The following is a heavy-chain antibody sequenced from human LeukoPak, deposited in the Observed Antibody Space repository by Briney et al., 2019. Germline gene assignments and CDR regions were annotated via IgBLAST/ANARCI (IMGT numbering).Heavy chain of an antibody. CDR2: IRSDNKP. CDR1: GFTFSAYA. J-gene: IGHJ4*02. Sequence: GGSLSLSCEASGFTFSAYAMTWVRQAPGKGLEWVSSIRSDNKPHYADSVKGRFTISRDNSKNTLYLQMNSLRAEDTAVYYCARDVEVAASIDYWGQGTLVTVSS. D-gene: IGHD2-15*01. V-gene: IGHV3-23*05. CDR3: ARDVEVAASIDY.